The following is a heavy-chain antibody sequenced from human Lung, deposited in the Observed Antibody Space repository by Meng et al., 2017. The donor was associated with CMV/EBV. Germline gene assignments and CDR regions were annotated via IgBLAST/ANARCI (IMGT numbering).Heavy chain of an antibody. V-gene: IGHV4-39*01. CDR3: ARQGTAAAVTRSRTVDY. J-gene: IGHJ4*02. Sequence: GSLRLSCTVSRGSISSDVHYWGWIRQPPGKGLEWIGNIFHSGSAYYNPSLKSRVSISVDTSKNQFSLKLSSVTAADTAMYYCARQGTAAAVTRSRTVDYWXQGTLVXVSS. CDR2: IFHSGSA. CDR1: RGSISSDVHY. D-gene: IGHD6-13*01.